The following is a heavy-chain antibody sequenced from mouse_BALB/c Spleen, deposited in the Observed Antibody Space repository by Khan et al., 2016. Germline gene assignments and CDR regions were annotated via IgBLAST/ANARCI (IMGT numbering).Heavy chain of an antibody. Sequence: EVELVESGGGLVKPGGSLKLSCAASGFAFSSYDMSWVRQTPEKRLEWVAYISSGGGSTYYLATVKGRFTLSRDTAKNTLYLQMSSLRSENTAMYYCARIDYYGSRRAWFAYWGQGTLVTVSA. CDR3: ARIDYYGSRRAWFAY. V-gene: IGHV5-12-1*01. D-gene: IGHD1-1*01. J-gene: IGHJ3*01. CDR2: ISSGGGST. CDR1: GFAFSSYD.